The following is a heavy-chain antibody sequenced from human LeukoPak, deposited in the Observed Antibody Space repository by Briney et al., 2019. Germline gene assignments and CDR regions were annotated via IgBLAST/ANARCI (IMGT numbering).Heavy chain of an antibody. CDR2: MYHSGST. J-gene: IGHJ4*02. Sequence: SETLSLTCTVSGYSISSDYYWGWIRQAPGEGLEWIGSMYHSGSTYYNPSLKSRVTISVDTSKNQFSLKLSFVTAADTAVYYCARDPPAAAGDYWGQGILVIVSS. V-gene: IGHV4-38-2*02. D-gene: IGHD6-13*01. CDR1: GYSISSDYY. CDR3: ARDPPAAAGDY.